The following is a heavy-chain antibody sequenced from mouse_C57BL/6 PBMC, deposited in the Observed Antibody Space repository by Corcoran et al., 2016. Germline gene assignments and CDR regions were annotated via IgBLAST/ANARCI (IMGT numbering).Heavy chain of an antibody. D-gene: IGHD1-1*01. CDR1: GYSFTSYY. CDR3: AREVYGSSFAY. Sequence: QVQLQQSGPELVKPGASVKISCKASGYSFTSYYIHWVKQRPGQGLEWIGWIYPGSGNTKYNEKFKGKATLTADTSSSTAYMQLSSLTSEDSAVYYCAREVYGSSFAYWGQGTLVTVSA. CDR2: IYPGSGNT. V-gene: IGHV1-66*01. J-gene: IGHJ3*01.